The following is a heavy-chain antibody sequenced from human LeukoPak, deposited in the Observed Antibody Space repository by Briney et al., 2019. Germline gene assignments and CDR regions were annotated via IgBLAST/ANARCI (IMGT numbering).Heavy chain of an antibody. Sequence: GGSLRLSCAASGFTFSSYELNWVRQAPGKGLEWVSCISSSGSTIYYADSVKGRFTISRDNAKNTLYLQMNSLRAEDTAVYYCARDNGENYHTAFDYWGQGTLVTVSS. CDR1: GFTFSSYE. CDR2: ISSSGSTI. V-gene: IGHV3-48*03. D-gene: IGHD2-8*01. CDR3: ARDNGENYHTAFDY. J-gene: IGHJ4*02.